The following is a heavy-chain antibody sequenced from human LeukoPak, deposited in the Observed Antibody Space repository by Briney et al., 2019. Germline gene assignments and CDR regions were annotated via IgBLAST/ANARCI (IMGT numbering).Heavy chain of an antibody. D-gene: IGHD3-3*01. CDR2: IYYSGST. V-gene: IGHV4-59*01. CDR3: ARVTSDYDFWSGFYYYYGMDV. CDR1: GGSISSYY. Sequence: SETLSLTCTVSGGSISSYYWSWIRQPPGKGLEWIGYIYYSGSTNYNPSLKSRVTISVDTSKNQFSLELSSVTAADTAVYYCARVTSDYDFWSGFYYYYGMDVWGQGTTVTVSS. J-gene: IGHJ6*02.